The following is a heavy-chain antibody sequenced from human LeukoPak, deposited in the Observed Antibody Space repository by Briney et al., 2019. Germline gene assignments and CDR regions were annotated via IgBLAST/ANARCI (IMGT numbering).Heavy chain of an antibody. CDR2: IRSKAYGGTT. CDR3: TRARASYYFDY. V-gene: IGHV3-49*04. Sequence: RAGGSLRLSCTASGFTFGDYAMSWVRQAPGKGLEWVGFIRSKAYGGTTEYAASVKGRFTISRDDSRSIAYLQMSSLKTGDTAVYYCTRARASYYFDYWGQGTLVTVSS. D-gene: IGHD3-10*01. J-gene: IGHJ4*02. CDR1: GFTFGDYA.